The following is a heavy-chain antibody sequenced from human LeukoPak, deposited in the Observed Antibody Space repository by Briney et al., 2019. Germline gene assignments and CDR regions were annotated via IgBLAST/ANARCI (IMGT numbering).Heavy chain of an antibody. D-gene: IGHD3-22*01. CDR1: GGSFSGYY. V-gene: IGHV4-34*01. CDR3: ARRPNDSSGYYYNYYYYMDV. Sequence: SETLSLTCAVYGGSFSGYYWSWIRQPPGKGLEWIGEINHSGSTNYNPSLKSRVTISVDTSKNQFSLKLSSVTAAGTAVYYCARRPNDSSGYYYNYYYYMDVWGKGTTVTISS. J-gene: IGHJ6*03. CDR2: INHSGST.